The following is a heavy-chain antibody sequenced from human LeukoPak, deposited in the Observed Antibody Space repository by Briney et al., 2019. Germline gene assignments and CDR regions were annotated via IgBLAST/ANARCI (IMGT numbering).Heavy chain of an antibody. CDR3: ARYGSGSYGLDY. CDR1: GGSINNYY. CDR2: IRYSGST. D-gene: IGHD3-10*01. V-gene: IGHV4-59*01. Sequence: PSETLSLTCTVSGGSINNYYWSWIRQPPGKGLEWIGFIRYSGSTSYNPSLKSRVTISVDTSKNQFSLKLSFVTAADTAVYYCARYGSGSYGLDYWGQGTLVTVSS. J-gene: IGHJ4*02.